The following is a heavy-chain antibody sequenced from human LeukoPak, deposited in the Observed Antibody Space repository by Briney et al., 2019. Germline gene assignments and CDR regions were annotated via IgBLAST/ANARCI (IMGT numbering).Heavy chain of an antibody. CDR2: ISSSSSTI. V-gene: IGHV3-48*04. J-gene: IGHJ4*02. Sequence: GGSLRLSCAASGFTFSNYNMNWVRQAPGKGLEWVSYISSSSSTIYYADSVKGRFTISRDNAKNSLYLQMNSLRAEDTAVYYCTTDRGSSSWNYWGQGTLVTVSS. D-gene: IGHD6-13*01. CDR3: TTDRGSSSWNY. CDR1: GFTFSNYN.